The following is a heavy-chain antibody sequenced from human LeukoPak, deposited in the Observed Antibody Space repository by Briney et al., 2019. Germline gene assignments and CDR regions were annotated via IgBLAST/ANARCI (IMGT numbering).Heavy chain of an antibody. D-gene: IGHD1-1*01. CDR1: GFTFSSYA. Sequence: GGSLRLSCAASGFTFSSYAMHWVRQAPGKGLEWVAVISYDGSNKYYADSVKGRFTISRDNSKNTLYLQMNSLRAEDTAVYYCAKEENHWNDGESWDYWGQGTLVTVSS. V-gene: IGHV3-30-3*01. CDR2: ISYDGSNK. CDR3: AKEENHWNDGESWDY. J-gene: IGHJ4*02.